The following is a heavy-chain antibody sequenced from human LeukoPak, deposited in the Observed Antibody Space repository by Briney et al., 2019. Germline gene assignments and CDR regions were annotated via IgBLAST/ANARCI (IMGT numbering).Heavy chain of an antibody. D-gene: IGHD3-3*02. CDR1: GDSISRYY. J-gene: IGHJ4*02. CDR2: ITYTGST. V-gene: IGHV4-59*01. Sequence: PSETLSLTCTVSGDSISRYYWSWIRQPPGKGLEWLGYITYTGSTNYNPSLKSRVTISIDTSKMQFSLRVNSVTAADTAVYFCAASIWRTSIDYWGQGSLLTVSS. CDR3: AASIWRTSIDY.